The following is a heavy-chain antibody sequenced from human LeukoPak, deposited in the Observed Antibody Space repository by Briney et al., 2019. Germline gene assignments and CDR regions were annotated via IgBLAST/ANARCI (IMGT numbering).Heavy chain of an antibody. CDR2: IYNTGTT. D-gene: IGHD3-10*01. V-gene: IGHV4-59*01. CDR3: ARGVEYYYGSGCYYPYYFDY. CDR1: GDSINYNY. Sequence: SETLSLTCTISGDSINYNYWSWIRQPPGKGLECIGYIYNTGTTNYNPSLKSRVTISVDTSKNQFSLKLSSVTAADTAVYYCARGVEYYYGSGCYYPYYFDYWGQGTLVTVSS. J-gene: IGHJ4*02.